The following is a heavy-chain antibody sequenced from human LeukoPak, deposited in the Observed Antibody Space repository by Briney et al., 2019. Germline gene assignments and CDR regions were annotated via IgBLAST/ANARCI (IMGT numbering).Heavy chain of an antibody. CDR1: GFTFSSYG. Sequence: PGGSLRLSCAAAGFTFSSYGMHWVRQAPGRGLEWVAVISYDGSKKYYADSVKGRFTISRDSSKNTLHLQMNSLRAEDTAVYFCAKDPAAVAGTANYFHHWGQGTLVTVSS. D-gene: IGHD6-19*01. J-gene: IGHJ1*01. CDR3: AKDPAAVAGTANYFHH. V-gene: IGHV3-30*18. CDR2: ISYDGSKK.